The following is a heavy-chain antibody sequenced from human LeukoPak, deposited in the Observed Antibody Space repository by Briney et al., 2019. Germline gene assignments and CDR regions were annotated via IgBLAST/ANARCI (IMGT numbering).Heavy chain of an antibody. CDR3: ARHEPVITLSSYYYGMDV. CDR2: IFTSGST. Sequence: PSETLSLTCSVSGGSISGYHWSWIRQPAGKGLEWIGRIFTSGSTSYNPSLKSRVTMSVDTSKNQFSLKLNSVTAADTAVYYCARHEPVITLSSYYYGMDVWGPGTTVTVSS. CDR1: GGSISGYH. V-gene: IGHV4-4*07. D-gene: IGHD1-14*01. J-gene: IGHJ6*02.